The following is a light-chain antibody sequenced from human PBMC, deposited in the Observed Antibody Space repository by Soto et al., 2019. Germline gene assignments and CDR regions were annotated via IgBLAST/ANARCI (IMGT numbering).Light chain of an antibody. CDR3: ATWDDSLDGYV. CDR2: SHN. CDR1: SSNIGSNT. V-gene: IGLV1-44*01. Sequence: QSVLTQPPSSSGTPGQRVTIPCSGSSSNIGSNTVNWYQQLPGTAPKLLIYSHNQRPSGVPDRFSVSKSGTSASLAISGLQTEDEADYYCATWDDSLDGYVFGTGTKVTVL. J-gene: IGLJ1*01.